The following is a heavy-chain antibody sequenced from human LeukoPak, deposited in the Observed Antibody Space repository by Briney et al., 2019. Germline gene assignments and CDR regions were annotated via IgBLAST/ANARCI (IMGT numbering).Heavy chain of an antibody. CDR2: ISSSGSTI. CDR3: ATWGYCSSTSCYSGPFDY. V-gene: IGHV3-11*04. CDR1: GFTFSDYY. Sequence: GGSLRLSCAASGFTFSDYYMSWIRQAPGKGLEWVSYISSSGSTIYYADSVEGRFTISRDNAKNSLYLQMNSLRAEDTAVYYCATWGYCSSTSCYSGPFDYWGQGTLVTVSS. D-gene: IGHD2-2*01. J-gene: IGHJ4*02.